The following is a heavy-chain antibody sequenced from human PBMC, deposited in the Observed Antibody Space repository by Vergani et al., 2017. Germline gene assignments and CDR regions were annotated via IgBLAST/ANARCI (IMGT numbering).Heavy chain of an antibody. V-gene: IGHV3-7*01. J-gene: IGHJ4*02. CDR3: AALSDSSTTY. CDR1: GFTFSSYW. D-gene: IGHD1-1*01. Sequence: EVQLLESGGGLVQPGGSLRLSCAASGFTFSSYWMSWVRQAPGKGLEWVANIKQDGGEKYYVDSAKGRFTISRDNAKNSLYLQMNSLMAENTAVYYCAALSDSSTTYWGQGTLVTVSS. CDR2: IKQDGGEK.